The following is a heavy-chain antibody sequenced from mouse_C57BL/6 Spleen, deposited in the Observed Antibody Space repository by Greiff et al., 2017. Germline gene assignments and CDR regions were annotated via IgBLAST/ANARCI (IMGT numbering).Heavy chain of an antibody. CDR2: IYPGSGST. J-gene: IGHJ3*01. V-gene: IGHV1-55*01. Sequence: QVQLQQPGAELVKPGASVKMSCKASGYTFTSYWITWVKQRPGQGLEWIGDIYPGSGSTNYNEKFKSKATLTVDTSSSTAYMQLSSLTSEDSAVYDCARGYYGSSPLAYWGQGTLVTVSA. CDR1: GYTFTSYW. CDR3: ARGYYGSSPLAY. D-gene: IGHD1-1*01.